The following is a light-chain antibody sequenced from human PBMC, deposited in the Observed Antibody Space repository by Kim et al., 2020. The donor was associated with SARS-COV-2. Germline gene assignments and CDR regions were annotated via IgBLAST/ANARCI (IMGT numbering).Light chain of an antibody. CDR1: SSDVGRYKY. CDR3: SSYAGSNSLL. J-gene: IGLJ3*02. Sequence: GQAVTISCTGTSSDVGRYKYVSWYQQDPGKAPKLLIYEVNMRPSGVPGRFSGSKSGNTASLTVSGLQAEDEGDYYCSSYAGSNSLLFGGGTKVTVL. CDR2: EVN. V-gene: IGLV2-8*01.